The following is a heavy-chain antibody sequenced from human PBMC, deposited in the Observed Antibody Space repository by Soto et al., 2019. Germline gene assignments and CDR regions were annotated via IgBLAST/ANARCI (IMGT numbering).Heavy chain of an antibody. V-gene: IGHV4-30-2*01. CDR3: ARAYCSGGSCYPASFDP. CDR1: GGSISSGGYS. J-gene: IGHJ5*02. CDR2: IYHSGST. Sequence: SQTLSLTCAVSGGSISSGGYSWSWIRQPPGKGLEWIGYIYHSGSTYYNPSLKSRVTISVDRSKNQFSLKLSSVTAADTAVYYCARAYCSGGSCYPASFDPWGQGTLVTVSS. D-gene: IGHD2-15*01.